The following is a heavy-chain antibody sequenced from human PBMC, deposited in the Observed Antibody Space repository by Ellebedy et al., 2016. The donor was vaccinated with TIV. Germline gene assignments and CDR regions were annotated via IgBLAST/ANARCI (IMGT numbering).Heavy chain of an antibody. V-gene: IGHV3-7*03. Sequence: GGSLRLSCAASGFTFSHYWMNWVRQAPGKGLEWVAFINPDGSKKYYVDSVKGRFTITRDNSKNTLYLQMTSLRAEDTALYYCAKDHTSGWNYWGQGTLVTVSS. CDR2: INPDGSKK. D-gene: IGHD3-10*01. CDR1: GFTFSHYW. J-gene: IGHJ4*02. CDR3: AKDHTSGWNY.